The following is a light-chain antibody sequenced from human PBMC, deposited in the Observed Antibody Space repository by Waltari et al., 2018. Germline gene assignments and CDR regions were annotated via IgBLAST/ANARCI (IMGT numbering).Light chain of an antibody. CDR1: QSISNY. J-gene: IGKJ3*01. CDR3: QQSYSTLFT. V-gene: IGKV1-39*01. CDR2: AAS. Sequence: DIQMTQSPSSLSASVGDSVTITCRASQSISNYLNWYQQKPGKVPKLLIYAASSLQSGVPSRFSGSGSGTDFTLTISSLQPEDFATYYCQQSYSTLFTFGPGTKVDIK.